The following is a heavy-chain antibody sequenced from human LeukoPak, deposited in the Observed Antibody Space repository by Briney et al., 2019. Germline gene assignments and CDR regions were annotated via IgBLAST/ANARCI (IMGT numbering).Heavy chain of an antibody. V-gene: IGHV1-2*02. J-gene: IGHJ4*02. Sequence: AASVKVSCKASGYTFTGYYMHWVRQAPGQGLEWMGWINPNSGGTNYAQKFQGRVTMTRDTSISTAYMELSRLRSDNTAVYYCATDRLGVVVPAAAFDYWGQGTLVTVSS. CDR3: ATDRLGVVVPAAAFDY. CDR1: GYTFTGYY. CDR2: INPNSGGT. D-gene: IGHD2-2*01.